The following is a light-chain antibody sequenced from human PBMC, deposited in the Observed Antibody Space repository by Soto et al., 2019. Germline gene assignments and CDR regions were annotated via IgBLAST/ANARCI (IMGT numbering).Light chain of an antibody. CDR1: SSDVGSYNL. V-gene: IGLV2-23*02. Sequence: QSALTQPASESGSPGQSITISCTGTSSDVGSYNLVSWYQQHPGKAPKLMIYEVSKRPSGVSNRFSGSKSGNTTSLTISGLQAEDEADYYCCSYAGSGTYYVFGTGTKLTVL. J-gene: IGLJ1*01. CDR2: EVS. CDR3: CSYAGSGTYYV.